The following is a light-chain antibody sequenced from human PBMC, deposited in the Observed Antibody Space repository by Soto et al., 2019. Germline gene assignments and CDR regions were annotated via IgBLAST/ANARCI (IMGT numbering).Light chain of an antibody. Sequence: ENVLTQYPGTLSLSTGERDTLSCRASQSVSNNYLAWYQQKPGQAPRLLIYGASNRATGIPDRFSGSGSGTDFTLTISRLEPDDFAVYYCQQYGSSGTFGQGTKVDIK. CDR1: QSVSNNY. CDR2: GAS. CDR3: QQYGSSGT. J-gene: IGKJ1*01. V-gene: IGKV3-20*01.